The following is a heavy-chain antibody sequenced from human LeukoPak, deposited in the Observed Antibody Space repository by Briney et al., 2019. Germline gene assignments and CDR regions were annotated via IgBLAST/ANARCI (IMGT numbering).Heavy chain of an antibody. D-gene: IGHD1-26*01. CDR2: MNPNSGNT. CDR1: GYTFTSYD. Sequence: APVKVSCKASGYTFTSYDINWVRQATGQGLEWMGWMNPNSGNTGYAQKFQGRVTMTRNTSISTAYMELSSLRSEDTAVYYCATVSGLEWELLHQTFDYWGQGTLVTVSS. J-gene: IGHJ4*02. V-gene: IGHV1-8*01. CDR3: ATVSGLEWELLHQTFDY.